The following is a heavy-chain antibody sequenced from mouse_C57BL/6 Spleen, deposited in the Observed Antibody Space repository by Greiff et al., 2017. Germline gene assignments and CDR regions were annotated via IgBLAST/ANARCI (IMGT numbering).Heavy chain of an antibody. V-gene: IGHV1-52*01. CDR2: IDPSDSET. CDR1: GYTFTSYW. D-gene: IGHD2-4*01. Sequence: QVQLQQPGAELVRPGSSVKLSCKASGYTFTSYWMHWVKQRPIQGLEWIGNIDPSDSETHYNQKFKDKATLTVDKSSSTAYMQLSSLTSEDSAVYYCARLGRIYYEYFDVWAQGPRSPSPQ. J-gene: IGHJ1*03. CDR3: ARLGRIYYEYFDV.